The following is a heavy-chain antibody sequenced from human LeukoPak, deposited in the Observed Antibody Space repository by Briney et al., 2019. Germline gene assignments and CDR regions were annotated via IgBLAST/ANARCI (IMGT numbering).Heavy chain of an antibody. CDR1: GFPFGSYW. V-gene: IGHV3-7*01. J-gene: IGHJ4*02. CDR2: IKQDGSKK. CDR3: VNLWEAGY. D-gene: IGHD1-26*01. Sequence: PGGSLRLSCAVSGFPFGSYWMSWVRQAPGKGLEWVANIKQDGSKKYYAESVRGRFTISRDNAENSMFLQMTSLRAEDTALYYCVNLWEAGYWGQGTLVTVSS.